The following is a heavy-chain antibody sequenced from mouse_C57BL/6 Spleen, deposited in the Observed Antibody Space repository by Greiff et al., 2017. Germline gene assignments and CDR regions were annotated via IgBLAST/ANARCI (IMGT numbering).Heavy chain of an antibody. D-gene: IGHD1-1*01. CDR1: GYTFTSYW. V-gene: IGHV1-69*01. Sequence: VQLQQPGAELVMPGASVKLSCKASGYTFTSYWMHWVKQRPGQGLEWIGEIDPSDSYTNYNQKFKGKSTLTVDKSSSTAYMQLSSLTSEDSAVYYCARGRVYFYGSSYVNGFAYWGQGTLVTVSA. J-gene: IGHJ3*01. CDR2: IDPSDSYT. CDR3: ARGRVYFYGSSYVNGFAY.